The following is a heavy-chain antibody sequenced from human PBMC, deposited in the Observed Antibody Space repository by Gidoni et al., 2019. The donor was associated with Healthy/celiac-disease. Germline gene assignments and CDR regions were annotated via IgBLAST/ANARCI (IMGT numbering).Heavy chain of an antibody. D-gene: IGHD2-21*02. CDR3: ARSFVVVTATLDY. Sequence: QVQLVKSGGGVVQPGRSRRLSGAASGFNFSSYAMHWVRQAPGKGLEGGAVISYDGSNKYYAASVKGRFTISSDNSKYTLYLQMNSLRAEDTAVYYCARSFVVVTATLDYWGQVTLVTVSS. J-gene: IGHJ4*02. CDR2: ISYDGSNK. V-gene: IGHV3-30-3*01. CDR1: GFNFSSYA.